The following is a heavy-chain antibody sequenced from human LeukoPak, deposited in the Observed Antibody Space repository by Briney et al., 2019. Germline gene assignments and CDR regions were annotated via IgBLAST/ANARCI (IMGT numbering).Heavy chain of an antibody. CDR1: GGSISSSSYY. D-gene: IGHD5-12*01. J-gene: IGHJ4*02. V-gene: IGHV4-39*07. Sequence: KASETLSLTCTVSGGSISSSSYYWGWIRQPPGKGLEWIGSIYYSGSTYYNVSLKSRVTISVDTSKNQFSLRLSSVTAADTAVYYCARQIVATMGFDYWGQGTLVTVSS. CDR3: ARQIVATMGFDY. CDR2: IYYSGST.